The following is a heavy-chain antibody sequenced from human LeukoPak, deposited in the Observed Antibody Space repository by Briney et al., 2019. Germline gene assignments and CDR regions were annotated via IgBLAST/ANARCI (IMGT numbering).Heavy chain of an antibody. CDR2: IYWNDDK. CDR1: GFSLSTSGVG. Sequence: ESGPTLVKPTQTLTLTCTFSGFSLSTSGVGVGWIRQPPGKALEWLALIYWNDDKRYSPSLKSRLTITKDTSKNQVVLTMTNMDPVDTATYYCAHMRYCSSTSCYTVRGFDYWGQGTLVTVSS. D-gene: IGHD2-2*02. V-gene: IGHV2-5*01. J-gene: IGHJ4*02. CDR3: AHMRYCSSTSCYTVRGFDY.